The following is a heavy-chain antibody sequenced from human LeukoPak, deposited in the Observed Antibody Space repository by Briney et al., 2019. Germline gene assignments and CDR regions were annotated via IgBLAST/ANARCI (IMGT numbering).Heavy chain of an antibody. D-gene: IGHD6-19*01. Sequence: GASVKVSCKASGYTFTSYDINWVRQATGQGLEWMGWMNPNSGNTGYAQKFQGRVTITRNTSISTAYMELSSLRSEDTAVYYCARAAEKQWLAYYYYYYMDVWGKGTTVTVSS. J-gene: IGHJ6*03. CDR2: MNPNSGNT. CDR3: ARAAEKQWLAYYYYYYMDV. CDR1: GYTFTSYD. V-gene: IGHV1-8*03.